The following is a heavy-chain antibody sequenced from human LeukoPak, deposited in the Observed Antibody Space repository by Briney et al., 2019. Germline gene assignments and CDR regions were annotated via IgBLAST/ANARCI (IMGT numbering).Heavy chain of an antibody. J-gene: IGHJ3*02. CDR2: IRGGGAGA. V-gene: IGHV3-23*01. Sequence: PGGSLRLSCAASGFTFSNFAVAWVRQVPEKGLEWVSFIRGGGAGAHYADSVRGRFTISRDNSKNTLYLEMNSLRADDTAVYYCAKASYSYGNDAFDIWGQGTKVTVSS. CDR3: AKASYSYGNDAFDI. D-gene: IGHD3-16*02. CDR1: GFTFSNFA.